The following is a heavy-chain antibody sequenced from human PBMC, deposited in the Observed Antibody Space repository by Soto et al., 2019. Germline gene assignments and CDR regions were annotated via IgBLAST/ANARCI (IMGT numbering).Heavy chain of an antibody. D-gene: IGHD6-19*01. CDR1: GFTVCSYA. CDR2: ISGSGGST. CDR3: AKEKEYSSGSGDY. V-gene: IGHV3-23*01. J-gene: IGHJ4*02. Sequence: GGSPRLCCAASGFTVCSYAMSWVRQDPGKGLEWVSSISGSGGSTYYADSVKGRFTISRDNSKNTLYLQMNSQRAEDTAVYYCAKEKEYSSGSGDYWGQGTLVTVSS.